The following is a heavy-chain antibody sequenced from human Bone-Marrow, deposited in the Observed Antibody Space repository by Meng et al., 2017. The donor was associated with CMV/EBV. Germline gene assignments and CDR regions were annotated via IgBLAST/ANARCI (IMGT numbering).Heavy chain of an antibody. CDR2: ISGSSSYI. V-gene: IGHV3-21*01. CDR3: ARARYYYYGMDV. J-gene: IGHJ6*02. Sequence: GGSLRLSCTASGFTFSAFWMTWVRQAPGKGLEWVSSISGSSSYIYYADSVKGRFTISRDIAKNSLYLQMNSLGAEDTAVYYCARARYYYYGMDVWGQGTTVTVSS. CDR1: GFTFSAFW.